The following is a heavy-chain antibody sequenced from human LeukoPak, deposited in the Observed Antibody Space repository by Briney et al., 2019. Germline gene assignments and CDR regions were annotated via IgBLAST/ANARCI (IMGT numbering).Heavy chain of an antibody. CDR2: IYYSGST. V-gene: IGHV4-59*12. CDR1: GGSISSYY. CDR3: ARTRVGDY. D-gene: IGHD1-26*01. J-gene: IGHJ4*02. Sequence: PSETLSLTCTVSGGSISSYYWSWIRQPPGKGLEWIGYIYYSGSTNYNPSLKSRVTISVDTSKNQFSLKLRSVTAADPAVYYCARTRVGDYWGQGTLVTVSS.